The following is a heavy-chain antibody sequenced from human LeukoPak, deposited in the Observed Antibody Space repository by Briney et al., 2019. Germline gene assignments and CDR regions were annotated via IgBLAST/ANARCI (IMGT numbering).Heavy chain of an antibody. CDR3: ARTKEMASISYFDS. CDR1: GFTFSSYE. D-gene: IGHD5-24*01. CDR2: IDSSGSNI. J-gene: IGHJ4*02. Sequence: RGSLRLSCAASGFTFSSYEMNWVRQAPGKGLEWVSYIDSSGSNIHYADSVKGRFTISRDNAKNSLYLQMNSLRAEDTAVYYCARTKEMASISYFDSWGQGTLVTVSS. V-gene: IGHV3-48*03.